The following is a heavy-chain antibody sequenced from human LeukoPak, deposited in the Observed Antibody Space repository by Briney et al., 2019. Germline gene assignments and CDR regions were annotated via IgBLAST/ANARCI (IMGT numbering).Heavy chain of an antibody. Sequence: ASVKVSCKASGYTFTSYGISWVRQAPGQGLEWMGWISAYNGNTNYAQKLQGRVTMTTDTSTSTAYMELRSLRSDDTAKYYCARGGFRRGRGYEDAFDIWGQGTMVTVSS. CDR1: GYTFTSYG. CDR3: ARGGFRRGRGYEDAFDI. V-gene: IGHV1-18*01. J-gene: IGHJ3*02. D-gene: IGHD5-12*01. CDR2: ISAYNGNT.